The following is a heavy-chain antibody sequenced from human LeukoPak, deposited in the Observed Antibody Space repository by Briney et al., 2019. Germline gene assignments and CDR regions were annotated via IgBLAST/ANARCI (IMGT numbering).Heavy chain of an antibody. J-gene: IGHJ4*02. CDR1: GITLSNYG. CDR3: AKRGVVSRVILVGFHKEAHYLDS. CDR2: ISGGAGGT. D-gene: IGHD3-22*01. V-gene: IGHV3-23*01. Sequence: GGSLRLSCAVSGITLSNYGMSWVRQAPGKGLEWVAGISGGAGGTNYADSVKGRFTISRDNPKNTLYLQMNSLRAEDTAVYFCAKRGVVSRVILVGFHKEAHYLDSWGQGALVNVSS.